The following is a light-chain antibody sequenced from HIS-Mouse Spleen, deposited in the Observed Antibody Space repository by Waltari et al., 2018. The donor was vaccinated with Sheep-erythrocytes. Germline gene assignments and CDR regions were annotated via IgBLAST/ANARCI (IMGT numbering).Light chain of an antibody. V-gene: IGLV2-11*01. CDR3: CSYAGSYNHV. CDR1: SSDVGGYKY. J-gene: IGLJ1*01. Sequence: QSALTQPRSVSGSPGQSVTISCPGNSSDVGGYKYVSWYQQHPGKAPKLMIYDVSKRPSGVPDRFSGSKSGNTASLTISGLQAEDEADYYCCSYAGSYNHVFATGTKVTVL. CDR2: DVS.